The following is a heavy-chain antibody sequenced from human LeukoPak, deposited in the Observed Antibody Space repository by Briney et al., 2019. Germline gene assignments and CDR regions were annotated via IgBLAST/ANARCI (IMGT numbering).Heavy chain of an antibody. CDR2: IWYDGSNK. J-gene: IGHJ6*03. D-gene: IGHD6-19*01. CDR1: GFTFSSYG. CDR3: AKGSGSSGWYPSYYYYMDV. V-gene: IGHV3-33*06. Sequence: GGSLRLSCAASGFTFSSYGMHWVRQAPGKGLEWVAVIWYDGSNKYYADSVKGRFTISRDNSKNTLYLQMNSLRAEDTAVYYCAKGSGSSGWYPSYYYYMDVWGKGTTVTVSS.